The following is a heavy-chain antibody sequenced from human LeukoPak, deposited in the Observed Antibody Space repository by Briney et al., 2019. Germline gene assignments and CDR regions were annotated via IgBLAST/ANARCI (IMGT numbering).Heavy chain of an antibody. D-gene: IGHD2-15*01. J-gene: IGHJ5*02. V-gene: IGHV4-34*01. CDR1: GGSFSGYY. CDR2: INHSGST. Sequence: ETLSLTSAVYGGSFSGYYWSWIRQPPRKGLEWIGEINHSGSTNYNPSLKSRVTISVDTSKNQFSLKLSSVTAAETAVYYCAGHVVVVAATPNWFDPWGQGTLVTVSS. CDR3: AGHVVVVAATPNWFDP.